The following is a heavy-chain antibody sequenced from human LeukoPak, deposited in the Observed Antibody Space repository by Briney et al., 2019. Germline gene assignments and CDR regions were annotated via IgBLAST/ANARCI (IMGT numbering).Heavy chain of an antibody. CDR1: GFTFSSYS. CDR3: TSAGY. Sequence: GGSLRLSCAASGFTFSSYSMNWVRQAPGKGLEWVSYISSSSSTKYADSVKGRFTISMDNAKNSLYLQMNSLRAEDTAVYYCTSAGYWGQGTLVTVSS. CDR2: ISSSSST. V-gene: IGHV3-48*04. J-gene: IGHJ4*02.